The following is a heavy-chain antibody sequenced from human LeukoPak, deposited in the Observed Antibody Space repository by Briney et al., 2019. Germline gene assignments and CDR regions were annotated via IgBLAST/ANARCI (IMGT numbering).Heavy chain of an antibody. CDR3: ARDLDGAPDY. D-gene: IGHD4-17*01. J-gene: IGHJ4*02. CDR2: IYYSGST. CDR1: GGSISSGDYY. V-gene: IGHV4-30-4*01. Sequence: SETLSLTCTVSGGSISSGDYYWSWLRQPPGKGLEWIGYIYYSGSTYYNPSLKSRVTISVDTSKNQFSLKLSSVTAADTAVYYCARDLDGAPDYWGQGTLVTVSS.